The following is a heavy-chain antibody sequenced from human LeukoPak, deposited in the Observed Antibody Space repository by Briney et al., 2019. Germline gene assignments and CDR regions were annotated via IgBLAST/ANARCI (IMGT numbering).Heavy chain of an antibody. CDR2: IYYSGST. CDR1: GGSISSYY. J-gene: IGHJ4*02. D-gene: IGHD5-12*01. CDR3: AREEGYSGYDY. Sequence: SGTLSLTCTVSGGSISSYYWSWIRQPPGKGLEWIGYIYYSGSTNYNPSLKSRVTISVDTSKNQFSLKLSPVTAADTAVYYCAREEGYSGYDYWGQGTLVTVSS. V-gene: IGHV4-59*01.